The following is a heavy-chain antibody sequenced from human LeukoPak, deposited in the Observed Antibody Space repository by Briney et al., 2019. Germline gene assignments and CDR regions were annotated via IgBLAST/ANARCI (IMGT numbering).Heavy chain of an antibody. CDR2: ISSSGSGGNT. CDR1: GVTLSSYA. V-gene: IGHV3-23*01. J-gene: IGHJ4*02. CDR3: ARVVLRPSVYFDY. Sequence: GGSLRLSCAASGVTLSSYAMSWARQAPGKGLEWVSGISSSGSGGNTYYADSVKGRFTISRDNSKNTLYLQMNSLRAEDTAVYYCARVVLRPSVYFDYWGQGTLVTVSS. D-gene: IGHD2/OR15-2a*01.